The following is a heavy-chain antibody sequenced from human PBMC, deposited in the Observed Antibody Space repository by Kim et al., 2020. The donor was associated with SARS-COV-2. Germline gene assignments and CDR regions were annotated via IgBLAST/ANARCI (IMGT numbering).Heavy chain of an antibody. Sequence: PKSRVTITVDTSKNQFSLKLSSVTAADTAVYYCAREARTAYSSSYDAFDIWGQGTMVTVSS. V-gene: IGHV4-34*01. D-gene: IGHD6-13*01. CDR3: AREARTAYSSSYDAFDI. J-gene: IGHJ3*02.